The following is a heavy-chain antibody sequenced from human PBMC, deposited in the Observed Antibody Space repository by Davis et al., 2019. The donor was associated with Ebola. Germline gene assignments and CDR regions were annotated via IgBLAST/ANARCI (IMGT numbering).Heavy chain of an antibody. Sequence: MPSETLSLTCTVSGGSISSSSYFWGWIRPPPGKGLEWIGSIYYSGSTYYNPSLKSRVTISVDTSKNQFSLKVSSVTAADTAVYYCAMNGMDVWGQGITFTVSS. CDR2: IYYSGST. J-gene: IGHJ6*02. CDR1: GGSISSSSYF. V-gene: IGHV4-39*01. CDR3: AMNGMDV.